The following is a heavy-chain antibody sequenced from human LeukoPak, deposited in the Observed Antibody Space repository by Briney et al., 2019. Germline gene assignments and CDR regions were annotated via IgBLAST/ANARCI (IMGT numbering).Heavy chain of an antibody. CDR3: ASGIVVPAAIYAFDI. CDR1: GFIFDDYG. CDR2: INWNGGST. J-gene: IGHJ3*02. D-gene: IGHD2-2*01. Sequence: GGSLRLSCAASGFIFDDYGMSWVRQAPGKGLEWVSGINWNGGSTGYADSVKGRFTISRDNAKNSLYLQMNSLRAEDTAVYYCASGIVVPAAIYAFDIWGQGTMVTVSS. V-gene: IGHV3-20*04.